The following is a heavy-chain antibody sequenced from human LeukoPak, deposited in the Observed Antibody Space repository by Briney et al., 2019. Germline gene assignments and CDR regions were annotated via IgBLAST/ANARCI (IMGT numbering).Heavy chain of an antibody. CDR2: INHSGST. Sequence: SETLSLTCAVYGGSFSGYYWSWIRQPPGKGLEWIGEINHSGSTNYNPSLKSRVTISVDTSKNQFSLKLSSVTAADTAVYYCVSLAVAGTGSSTSFDYWGQGTLVTVSS. CDR1: GGSFSGYY. CDR3: VSLAVAGTGSSTSFDY. J-gene: IGHJ4*02. V-gene: IGHV4-34*01. D-gene: IGHD6-19*01.